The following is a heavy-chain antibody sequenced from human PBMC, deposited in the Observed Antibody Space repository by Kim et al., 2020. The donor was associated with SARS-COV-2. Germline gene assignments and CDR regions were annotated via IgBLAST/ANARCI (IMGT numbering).Heavy chain of an antibody. CDR3: ARDIVTTGMRANVWGLFDP. V-gene: IGHV4-59*01. CDR2: IYYSGST. CDR1: GGSISSYY. J-gene: IGHJ5*02. D-gene: IGHD4-17*01. Sequence: SETLSLTCTVSGGSISSYYWSWIRQPPGKGLEWIGYIYYSGSTNYNPSLKSRVTISVDTSKNQFSLKLSSVTAADTAVYYCARDIVTTGMRANVWGLFDPWGQGTLVTVSS.